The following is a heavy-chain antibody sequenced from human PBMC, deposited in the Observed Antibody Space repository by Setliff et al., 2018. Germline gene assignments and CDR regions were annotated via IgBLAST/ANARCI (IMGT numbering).Heavy chain of an antibody. V-gene: IGHV4-31*03. Sequence: SETLSLTCTVSGGSISSGGYYWSWIRQHPGKGLEWIGYIYYSGSTYYNPSLKSRVTISGDTSKNQFPLKLSSVTAADTAVYYCARVARVVLSRNAFDIWGQGTMVTVSS. D-gene: IGHD2-2*01. J-gene: IGHJ3*02. CDR3: ARVARVVLSRNAFDI. CDR1: GGSISSGGYY. CDR2: IYYSGST.